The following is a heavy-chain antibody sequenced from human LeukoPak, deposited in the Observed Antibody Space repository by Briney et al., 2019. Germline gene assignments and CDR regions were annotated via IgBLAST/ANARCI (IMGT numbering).Heavy chain of an antibody. V-gene: IGHV1-2*02. CDR3: ARSGYYGSGAGWFDP. D-gene: IGHD3-10*01. CDR1: GYTFTGYY. J-gene: IGHJ5*02. Sequence: ASVKVSCKASGYTFTGYYMHWVRQAPGQGLEWMGWINPNSGGTNYAQKFQGRVTMTRDTSISTAYMELSRLRSDDTAVYFCARSGYYGSGAGWFDPWGQGTLVTVSS. CDR2: INPNSGGT.